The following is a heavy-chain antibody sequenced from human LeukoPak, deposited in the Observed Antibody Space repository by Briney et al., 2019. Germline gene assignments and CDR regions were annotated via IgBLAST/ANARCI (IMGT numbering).Heavy chain of an antibody. V-gene: IGHV4-59*08. Sequence: SETLSLICTVSGGSISSYYWSWIRQPPGKGLEWIGYIYYSGSTNYNPSLKSRVTISVDTSKNQFSLKLSSVTAADTAVYYCARRTYYYDSSGYRYYYGMDVWGQGTTVTVSS. CDR3: ARRTYYYDSSGYRYYYGMDV. J-gene: IGHJ6*02. D-gene: IGHD3-22*01. CDR1: GGSISSYY. CDR2: IYYSGST.